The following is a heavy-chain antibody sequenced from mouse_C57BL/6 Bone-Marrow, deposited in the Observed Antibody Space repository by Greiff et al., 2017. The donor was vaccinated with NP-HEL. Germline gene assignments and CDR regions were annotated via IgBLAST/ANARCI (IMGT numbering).Heavy chain of an antibody. CDR2: IDPETGGT. V-gene: IGHV1-15*01. J-gene: IGHJ2*01. Sequence: VKLQQSGAELVRPGASVTLSCKASGYTFTDYEMHWVKQTPVHGLEWIGAIDPETGGTAYNQKFKGKAILTADKSSSTAYMELRSLTSEDSAVYYCTRWPGSYYFDYWGQGTTLTVSS. D-gene: IGHD4-1*01. CDR3: TRWPGSYYFDY. CDR1: GYTFTDYE.